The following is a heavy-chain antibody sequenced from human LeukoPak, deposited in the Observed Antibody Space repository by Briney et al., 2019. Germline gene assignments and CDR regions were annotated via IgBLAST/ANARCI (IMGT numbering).Heavy chain of an antibody. V-gene: IGHV3-48*01. CDR1: GFTFSSYS. D-gene: IGHD2-15*01. J-gene: IGHJ3*02. CDR2: ISSSSNTI. Sequence: GGSLRLSCAASGFTFSSYSMNWVRQAPGKGLEWVSYISSSSNTIYYADSVKGRFTISRDNAKNSLYLQMNSLRAEDTAVYYWARILLAAGAFDIWGQGTMVTVSS. CDR3: ARILLAAGAFDI.